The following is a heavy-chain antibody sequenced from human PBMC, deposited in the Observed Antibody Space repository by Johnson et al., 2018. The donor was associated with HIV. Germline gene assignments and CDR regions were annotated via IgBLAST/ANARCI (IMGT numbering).Heavy chain of an antibody. J-gene: IGHJ3*02. CDR3: AKLPVLYGDFDDAFNI. Sequence: QVQLVESGGGVVQPGRSLRLSCAASGFSFSSYDMHWVRQAPGKGLEWVAVISSDGSNKYYADSVKGRFTISRDNSKNTLYLQMNSLRAEDTAVYYCAKLPVLYGDFDDAFNIWGQGTMVTVSS. V-gene: IGHV3-30*18. D-gene: IGHD4-17*01. CDR1: GFSFSSYD. CDR2: ISSDGSNK.